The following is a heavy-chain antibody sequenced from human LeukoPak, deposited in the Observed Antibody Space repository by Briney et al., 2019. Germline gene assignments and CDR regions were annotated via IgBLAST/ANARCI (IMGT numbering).Heavy chain of an antibody. CDR1: GFTFDDYA. J-gene: IGHJ3*02. CDR3: AKGGDVDILNSHDAFDI. CDR2: INWNSGSI. Sequence: PGGSLRLSCAGSGFTFDDYAMHWVRQPPGKGLEWVSGINWNSGSIGYADSVKGRFTISRDNAKNSLYLQMNSLRAGDTALYYCAKGGDVDILNSHDAFDIWGQGTMVTVSS. V-gene: IGHV3-9*01. D-gene: IGHD3-9*01.